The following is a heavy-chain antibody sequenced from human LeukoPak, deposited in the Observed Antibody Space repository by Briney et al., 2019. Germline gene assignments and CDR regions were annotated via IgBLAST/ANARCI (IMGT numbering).Heavy chain of an antibody. V-gene: IGHV5-51*01. Sequence: GESLKISCKGSGYSFTSYWIRWVRQMPGKGLEWMGIIYPRDSDTRYSPSFQGQVTISADKSFSTAYLQWSSLKASDTAMYYCARGLDGSGFLLDYWGQGTLVTVSS. CDR2: IYPRDSDT. CDR3: ARGLDGSGFLLDY. CDR1: GYSFTSYW. D-gene: IGHD3-10*01. J-gene: IGHJ4*02.